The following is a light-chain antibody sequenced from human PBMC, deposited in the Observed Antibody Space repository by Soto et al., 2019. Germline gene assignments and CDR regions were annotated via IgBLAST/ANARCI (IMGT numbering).Light chain of an antibody. J-gene: IGLJ2*01. V-gene: IGLV2-14*01. CDR3: SSYTSSSTLVV. CDR2: DVS. CDR1: SSDVGGYNY. Sequence: QSALTQPASVSGSPGQSITISCTGTSSDVGGYNYVSWYQQHPGKAPKLMIYDVSNRPSGVSNRFSGSKSGNTASLTISGLHAEHESDYYCSSYTSSSTLVVFGGGTKLTVL.